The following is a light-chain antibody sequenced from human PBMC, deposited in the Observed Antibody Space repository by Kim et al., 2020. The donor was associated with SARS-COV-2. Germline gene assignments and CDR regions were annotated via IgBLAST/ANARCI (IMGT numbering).Light chain of an antibody. V-gene: IGKV3-11*01. J-gene: IGKJ2*01. CDR2: GAS. CDR3: QQRSDGNT. Sequence: LSFTAGERATRSCSACQSVSSALAWYQQKPGQAPRHLIYGASNRATGIPARFSGSGSGTDFTLTISSLEPEDFSVYYCQQRSDGNTFGQGTKLEI. CDR1: QSVSSA.